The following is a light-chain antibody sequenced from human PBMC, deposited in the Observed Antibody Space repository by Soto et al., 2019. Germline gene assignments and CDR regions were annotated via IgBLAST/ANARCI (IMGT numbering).Light chain of an antibody. J-gene: IGKJ5*01. V-gene: IGKV1-39*01. CDR1: QPISGY. CDR2: DAS. CDR3: QQGQSTPIT. Sequence: DIQITRSPSSLASSIGDRVMRTCRSNQPISGYLNWYHQKPGKAPKPLIHDASSLQSGVPSRFSGSGSGTDFSLTISNLQPEDFATYYCQQGQSTPITFGQGTRLEIK.